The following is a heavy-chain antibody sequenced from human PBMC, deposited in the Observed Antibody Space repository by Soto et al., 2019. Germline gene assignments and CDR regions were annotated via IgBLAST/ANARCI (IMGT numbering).Heavy chain of an antibody. Sequence: ASVKVSCKASGYTFTSYYMHWVRQAPGQGLEWMGIINPSGGSTSYAQKFQGRVTMTRGTSTSTVYMELSSLRSEDTAVYYCARDLDVVVPAAPFLYYYGMDVWGQGTTVTVSS. CDR1: GYTFTSYY. V-gene: IGHV1-46*01. CDR2: INPSGGST. D-gene: IGHD2-2*01. CDR3: ARDLDVVVPAAPFLYYYGMDV. J-gene: IGHJ6*02.